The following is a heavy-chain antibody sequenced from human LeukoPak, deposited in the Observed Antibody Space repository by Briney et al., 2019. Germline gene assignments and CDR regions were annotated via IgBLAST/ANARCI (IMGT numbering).Heavy chain of an antibody. V-gene: IGHV3-7*01. CDR1: GFSFRNYW. D-gene: IGHD6-13*01. CDR3: GTFGYEAAVDL. CDR2: IKPTRSET. J-gene: IGHJ4*02. Sequence: GGSLRLSCAASGFSFRNYWMRWVRQAPGQGPEFLANIKPTRSETYYGDPVKGRFTISRDDANDLLFLQMNSLRGEDTAVYYCGTFGYEAAVDLWGRGTLVTVSS.